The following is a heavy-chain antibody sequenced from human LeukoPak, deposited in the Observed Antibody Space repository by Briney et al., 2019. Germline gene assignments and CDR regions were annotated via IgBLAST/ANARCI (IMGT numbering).Heavy chain of an antibody. V-gene: IGHV4-31*03. D-gene: IGHD2-15*01. Sequence: PSQTLSLTCTVSGGSISRGGYYWSWNRQHTGTGLEWIGYIYHSGTTYYNQTLKSRVSVSVDMPKTQSSLKLRCVTAADTAVSYRARVVVVAATDCGMDAWGKGTTVTASS. CDR2: IYHSGTT. J-gene: IGHJ6*04. CDR3: ARVVVVAATDCGMDA. CDR1: GGSISRGGYY.